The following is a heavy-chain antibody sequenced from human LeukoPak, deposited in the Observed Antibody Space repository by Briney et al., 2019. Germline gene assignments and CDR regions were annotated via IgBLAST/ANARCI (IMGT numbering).Heavy chain of an antibody. CDR1: GGSISSYY. J-gene: IGHJ5*02. V-gene: IGHV4-4*07. CDR2: IYASGGT. Sequence: WETLSLTCTVSGGSISSYYWSWIRQPAGKGLEWIGRIYASGGTNYNPSLKSRLTISVDKSKNQFSLRLSSVTAADTAVYYCARSVGYCSSASCYLNWFDPWGQGTLVTVSS. CDR3: ARSVGYCSSASCYLNWFDP. D-gene: IGHD2-2*01.